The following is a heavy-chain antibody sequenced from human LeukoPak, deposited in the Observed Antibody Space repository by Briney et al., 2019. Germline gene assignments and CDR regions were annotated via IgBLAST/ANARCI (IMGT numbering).Heavy chain of an antibody. V-gene: IGHV4-34*01. J-gene: IGHJ4*02. D-gene: IGHD3-3*01. CDR1: GGSFSGYY. CDR3: ARGAYDFWSGYYTGMIDY. CDR2: INHSVST. Sequence: PSETLSLTCAVYGGSFSGYYLSWVRQPPGKGLEWIGEINHSVSTNYNPSLKSRVTISVDTSKNQFSLKLSSVTAADTAVYYCARGAYDFWSGYYTGMIDYWGQGTLVTVSS.